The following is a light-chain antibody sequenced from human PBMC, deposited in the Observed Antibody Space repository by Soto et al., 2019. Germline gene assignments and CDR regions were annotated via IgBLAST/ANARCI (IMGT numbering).Light chain of an antibody. Sequence: QPAPTQPRPVPASPGQSATISCTGTSSDIGGYNYVPWYQQHPGKTPKLMIYDVYKRPTGVPDRFSGSKSGNTASLTISGFQAEDGADYCCCSCGGSYTLHWVFGSGTK. J-gene: IGLJ1*01. V-gene: IGLV2-11*01. CDR1: SSDIGGYNY. CDR3: CSCGGSYTLHWV. CDR2: DVY.